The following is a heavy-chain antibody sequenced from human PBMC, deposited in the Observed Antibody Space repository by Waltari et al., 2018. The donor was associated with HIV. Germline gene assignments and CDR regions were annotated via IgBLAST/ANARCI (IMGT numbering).Heavy chain of an antibody. D-gene: IGHD3-22*01. V-gene: IGHV3-21*01. CDR3: ARDLRSGYSLEGDY. CDR2: ITSSSSHI. Sequence: EVQLVESGGGPVKPGGSLRLSCAASGFTFGVYPMNWFRQRPGLGLEWVSYITSSSSHIYYADSIKGRFTVSRDNANNSLYLQMNSLRAEDTAIYYCARDLRSGYSLEGDYWGQGTLVTVSS. CDR1: GFTFGVYP. J-gene: IGHJ4*02.